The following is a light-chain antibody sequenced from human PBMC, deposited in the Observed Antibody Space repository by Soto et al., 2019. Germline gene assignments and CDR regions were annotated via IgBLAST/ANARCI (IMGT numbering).Light chain of an antibody. Sequence: DIQMTQSPSSLSASVGDRVTITCRASQGISTYLVWYQQKPGTVPKLLIFAASTLQSGVPSRFSGSGSGTDFTLTISSLQPEDVATYYCQHYSGAPWTFGQGTKVEIK. J-gene: IGKJ1*01. V-gene: IGKV1-27*01. CDR2: AAS. CDR3: QHYSGAPWT. CDR1: QGISTY.